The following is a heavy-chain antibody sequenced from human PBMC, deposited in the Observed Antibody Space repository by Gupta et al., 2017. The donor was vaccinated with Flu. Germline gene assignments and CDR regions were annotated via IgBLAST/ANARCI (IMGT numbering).Heavy chain of an antibody. V-gene: IGHV1-46*03. Sequence: QVPGQGFEWLGIIYPGNGGTAYAPKVQDRIIVTRDTSTATAYMELRRLRPDDTAIYFCCRGCRGADNWPPIDYWGQGALVTVSS. CDR2: IYPGNGGT. D-gene: IGHD1-1*01. CDR3: CRGCRGADNWPPIDY. J-gene: IGHJ4*02.